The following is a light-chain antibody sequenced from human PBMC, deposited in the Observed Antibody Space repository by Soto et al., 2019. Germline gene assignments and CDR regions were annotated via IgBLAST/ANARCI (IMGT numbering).Light chain of an antibody. CDR3: QHYGNSLWT. Sequence: EIVLRQSPGTLSLSPGERATLSCRASQSVSSSYLAWYQQKPGQAPRLLIYGASSRATGIPDRFSGSGSGTDFTLTISRLEPEDFAVYYCQHYGNSLWTFGQGTKVDIK. CDR1: QSVSSSY. V-gene: IGKV3-20*01. J-gene: IGKJ1*01. CDR2: GAS.